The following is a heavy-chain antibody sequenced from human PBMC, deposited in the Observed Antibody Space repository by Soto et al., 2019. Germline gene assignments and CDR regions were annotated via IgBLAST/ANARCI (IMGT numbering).Heavy chain of an antibody. Sequence: GGSLRLSCAASGFIFRTYWMSWVRQAPGKGLEWVANIKEDGSEENYVDSVKGRFAVSRDKDRNSLYLQLNSLRAEDTAVYYCARSRRQWFGGLLSYSFDYWGQGTLVTVSS. V-gene: IGHV3-7*01. D-gene: IGHD3-10*01. CDR1: GFIFRTYW. CDR3: ARSRRQWFGGLLSYSFDY. J-gene: IGHJ4*02. CDR2: IKEDGSEE.